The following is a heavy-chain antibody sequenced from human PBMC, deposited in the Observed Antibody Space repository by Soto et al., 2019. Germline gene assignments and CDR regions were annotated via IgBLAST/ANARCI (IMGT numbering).Heavy chain of an antibody. D-gene: IGHD6-13*01. CDR2: ISSSGSTI. Sequence: PGGSLRLSCAASGFTFSDYYMSWIRQAPGKGLEWVSYISSSGSTIYYADSVKGRFTISRDNAKNSLYLQMNSLRAEDTAVYYCASGSSSWYVTSPDYWGQGTLVTVSS. J-gene: IGHJ4*02. CDR3: ASGSSSWYVTSPDY. CDR1: GFTFSDYY. V-gene: IGHV3-11*01.